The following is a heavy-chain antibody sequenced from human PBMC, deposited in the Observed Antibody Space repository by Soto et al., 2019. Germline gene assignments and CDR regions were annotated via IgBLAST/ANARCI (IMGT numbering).Heavy chain of an antibody. CDR1: GYTFTGYY. J-gene: IGHJ6*02. D-gene: IGHD2-8*01. CDR2: INPNSGGT. CDR3: ARDLGVFEQGNYYYYGMDV. V-gene: IGHV1-2*04. Sequence: RASVKVSCTASGYTFTGYYMHWVRQAPGQGLEWMGWINPNSGGTNYAQKFQGWVTMTRDTSISTAYMELSRLRSDDTAVYYCARDLGVFEQGNYYYYGMDVWGQGTTGTVSS.